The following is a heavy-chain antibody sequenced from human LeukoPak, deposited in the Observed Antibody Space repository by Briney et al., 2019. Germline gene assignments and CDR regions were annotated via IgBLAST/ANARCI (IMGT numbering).Heavy chain of an antibody. J-gene: IGHJ5*02. CDR2: IWDDGNNK. CDR3: ARDSYQDYYGRFDP. V-gene: IGHV3-33*01. CDR1: GFSFSNHG. D-gene: IGHD3-10*01. Sequence: HPGGSLRLSCAASGFSFSNHGMHWVRQAPGKRLEWVAVIWDDGNNKRYANSVNGRFTISRDNSENTLYLQMNGLTAEDTAMYYCARDSYQDYYGRFDPWGQGTLVIVSS.